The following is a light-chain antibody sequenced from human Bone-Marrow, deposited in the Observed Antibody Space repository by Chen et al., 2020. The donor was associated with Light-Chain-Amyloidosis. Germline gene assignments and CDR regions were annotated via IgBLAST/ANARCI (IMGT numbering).Light chain of an antibody. V-gene: IGLV3-25*03. Sequence: SYAMTQPPSVSVSPGQTARNNCSGDDLPTKYAYWYQQKPGQAPVLGIHRDTERPSGISERFSGSSSGTTATLTISGVQAEDEADYHCQSADSSGTYEVIFGGGTKLTVL. J-gene: IGLJ2*01. CDR3: QSADSSGTYEVI. CDR1: DLPTKY. CDR2: RDT.